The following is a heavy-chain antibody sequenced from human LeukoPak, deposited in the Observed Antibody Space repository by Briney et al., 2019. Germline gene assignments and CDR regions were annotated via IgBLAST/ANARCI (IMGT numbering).Heavy chain of an antibody. CDR2: IYSCGST. D-gene: IGHD6-13*01. V-gene: IGHV3-66*01. CDR3: ASRTPAAAGTFDDY. J-gene: IGHJ4*02. Sequence: GGSLSLSCAASGFTVSSNYVSWVRQAPGKGLEWVSVIYSCGSTYYADSVKGRFTISRDNSKNTLYLQMNSLRAEDTAVYYCASRTPAAAGTFDDYWGQGTLVTVSS. CDR1: GFTVSSNY.